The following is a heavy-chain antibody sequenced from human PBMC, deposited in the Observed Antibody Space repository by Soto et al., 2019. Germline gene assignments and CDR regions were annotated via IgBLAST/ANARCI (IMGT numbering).Heavy chain of an antibody. CDR2: ISYDGSNK. Sequence: GSLRLSCAASGFTFSSYGRHWVRQAPGKGLEWVAVISYDGSNKYYADSVKGRFTISRDNSKNTLYLQMNSLRAEDTAVYYCAKGGYDFWSGYYTVDYWGQGTLVTVSS. CDR1: GFTFSSYG. V-gene: IGHV3-30*18. CDR3: AKGGYDFWSGYYTVDY. J-gene: IGHJ4*02. D-gene: IGHD3-3*01.